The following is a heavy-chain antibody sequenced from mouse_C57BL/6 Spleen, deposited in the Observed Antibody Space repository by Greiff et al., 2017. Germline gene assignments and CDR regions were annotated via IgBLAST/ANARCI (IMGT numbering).Heavy chain of an antibody. CDR2: IDRNSGGT. Sequence: VQLQQPGAELVKPGASVKLSCTASGYTFTSYGMHWVQQRPGRGLEWIGRIDRNSGGTKYNEKFKSKATLTVDKPASTAYMQLSSRTSEDSAVYYCAREPVLTLYAMDYWGQGTSVTVSS. D-gene: IGHD4-1*01. J-gene: IGHJ4*01. CDR1: GYTFTSYG. CDR3: AREPVLTLYAMDY. V-gene: IGHV1-72*01.